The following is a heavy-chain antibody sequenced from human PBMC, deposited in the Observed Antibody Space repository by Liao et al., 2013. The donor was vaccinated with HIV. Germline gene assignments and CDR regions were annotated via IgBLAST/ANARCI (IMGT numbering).Heavy chain of an antibody. Sequence: QVQLQESGPGLVKPSETLSLTCTVSGGSFSSYSWSWIRQPAGKGLEWVGRIYTSGSTNYNPSLKSRVTMSLDTSKNQFSLKLSSVTAADTAVYYCARLRRSGKHNWGQGILVTVSS. D-gene: IGHD3-10*01. V-gene: IGHV4-4*07. CDR3: ARLRRSGKHN. CDR2: IYTSGST. CDR1: GGSFSSYS. J-gene: IGHJ4*02.